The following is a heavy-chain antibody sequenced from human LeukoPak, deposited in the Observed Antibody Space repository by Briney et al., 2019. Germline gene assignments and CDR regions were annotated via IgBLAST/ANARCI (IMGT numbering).Heavy chain of an antibody. CDR1: GRSFSGYY. Sequence: SETLSLTCAVYGRSFSGYYWNWIRQPPGKGLEWIGEINNSGSTNYNPSLKSRVTISRDTSKNQFSLKLSSVTAADTAVYYCARGRAFFDWGQGTLVTVSS. V-gene: IGHV4-34*01. J-gene: IGHJ4*02. CDR2: INNSGST. D-gene: IGHD3-3*02. CDR3: ARGRAFFD.